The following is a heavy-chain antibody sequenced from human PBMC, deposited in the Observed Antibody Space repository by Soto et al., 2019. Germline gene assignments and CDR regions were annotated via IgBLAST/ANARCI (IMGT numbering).Heavy chain of an antibody. CDR3: GRDLKVARTNSLFYSGMDV. V-gene: IGHV3-21*01. CDR2: ISRSSRNI. D-gene: IGHD6-19*01. J-gene: IGHJ6*02. Sequence: EVQLVESGGGLVKPGGSLTLSCAASGFTFSNYTMNWVRQAPGKGLEWVSSISRSSRNIYYADSVKGRCTISRDNDKNALYLHMNSVRAGDTAVYYCGRDLKVARTNSLFYSGMDVCGQGTSFTGSS. CDR1: GFTFSNYT.